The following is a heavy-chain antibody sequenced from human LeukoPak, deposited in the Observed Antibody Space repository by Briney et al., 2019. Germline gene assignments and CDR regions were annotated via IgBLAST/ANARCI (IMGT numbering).Heavy chain of an antibody. CDR3: AREGNIVTPSPDLYYYYGMDV. J-gene: IGHJ6*04. V-gene: IGHV1-18*04. CDR1: GYTFTSYG. D-gene: IGHD3-9*01. CDR2: ISAYNGNT. Sequence: ASVTVSCKASGYTFTSYGISWVRQAPGQGLEWMGWISAYNGNTNYAQKLQGRVTMTTDTSTSTAYMELRSLRSGDTAVYYCAREGNIVTPSPDLYYYYGMDVWGKGTTVTVSS.